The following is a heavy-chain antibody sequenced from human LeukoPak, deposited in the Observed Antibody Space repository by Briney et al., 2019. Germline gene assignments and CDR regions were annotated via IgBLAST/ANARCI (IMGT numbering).Heavy chain of an antibody. D-gene: IGHD4-17*01. CDR1: GCTFRDYT. J-gene: IGHJ5*02. CDR2: VSFGSSYI. Sequence: GGSLRLSCAASGCTFRDYTMNLVRQPPGKGLQWVSYVSFGSSYISYADSLKGRFTISRDDAKSSVYLEMTSLRAEDTAVYYCARASTEYAVTDGFDTWGPGTLVTVSS. CDR3: ARASTEYAVTDGFDT. V-gene: IGHV3-21*01.